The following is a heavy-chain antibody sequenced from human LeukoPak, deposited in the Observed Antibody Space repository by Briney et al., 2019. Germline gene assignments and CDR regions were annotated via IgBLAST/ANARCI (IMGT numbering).Heavy chain of an antibody. CDR1: GYTFTSFD. D-gene: IGHD5-12*01. CDR2: MHPNSGNT. V-gene: IGHV1-8*01. J-gene: IGHJ4*02. Sequence: ASVKVSCKASGYTFTSFDITWVRQATGQGLEWMGWMHPNSGNTGYEQKFQGRVTMTRNTSISTAYMELSSLRSEDTAVYYCTTGVLRGYSGYDHYYFDYWGQGTLATVSS. CDR3: TTGVLRGYSGYDHYYFDY.